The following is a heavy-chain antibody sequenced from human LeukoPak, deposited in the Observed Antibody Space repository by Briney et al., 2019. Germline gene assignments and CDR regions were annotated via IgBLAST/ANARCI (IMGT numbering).Heavy chain of an antibody. J-gene: IGHJ5*02. CDR3: ARDPRWLTPEGTCTSCYDNYFDP. CDR2: INQRGSA. Sequence: PSDTLSLTCGVSGYSNNRGYQWAWIRQSPGKGLEWIRKINQRGSAHYNACLNSRVTISVETSKHQFSLNMYSVTAADTAVYYCARDPRWLTPEGTCTSCYDNYFDPSGPRTPVTVSS. V-gene: IGHV4-38-2*02. CDR1: GYSNNRGYQ. D-gene: IGHD2-2*01.